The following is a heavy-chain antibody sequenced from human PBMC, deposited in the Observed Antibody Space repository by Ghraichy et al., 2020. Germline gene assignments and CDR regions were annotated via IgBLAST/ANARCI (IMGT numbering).Heavy chain of an antibody. CDR1: GGSISSTSYY. Sequence: SETLSLTCTVSGGSISSTSYYLGWIRQPPGKGLEWIGCIYYSGSTYYNPSLKSRVTISVDTSKNQFSLKLSSVTAADTAVYYCARVFGSSGYYYFPFDYWGQGTLVTVSS. D-gene: IGHD3-22*01. CDR3: ARVFGSSGYYYFPFDY. CDR2: IYYSGST. J-gene: IGHJ4*02. V-gene: IGHV4-39*07.